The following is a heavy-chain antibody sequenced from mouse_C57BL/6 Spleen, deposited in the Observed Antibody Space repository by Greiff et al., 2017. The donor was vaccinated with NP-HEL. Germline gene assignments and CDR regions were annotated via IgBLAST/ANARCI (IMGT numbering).Heavy chain of an antibody. V-gene: IGHV1-62-2*01. CDR3: ARHEYDWDAMDY. D-gene: IGHD4-1*01. J-gene: IGHJ4*01. Sequence: QVQLQQSGAELVKPGASVKLSCKASGYTFTEYTIHWVKQRSGKGLEWVGWFYSGSGCIKYNEKFKGKATFTADKSSNTVYMEMSRLTSEDSAVYFCARHEYDWDAMDYWGQGTTVTVSS. CDR1: GYTFTEYT. CDR2: FYSGSGCI.